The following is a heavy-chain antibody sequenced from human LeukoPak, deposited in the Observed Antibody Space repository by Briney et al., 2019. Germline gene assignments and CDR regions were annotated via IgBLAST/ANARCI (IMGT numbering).Heavy chain of an antibody. J-gene: IGHJ4*02. CDR3: ARLWSTDCNGGSCPHQPNN. D-gene: IGHD2-15*01. CDR1: GGSISSSSYY. CDR2: IYYSGST. Sequence: SETLSLTCIVSGGSISSSSYYWGWIRQPPGKGLEWVGSIYYSGSTYYNLSLKSRVTIYVDKSKNQFSLKLRSVTAADTAVYYCARLWSTDCNGGSCPHQPNNWGQGTLVTVSS. V-gene: IGHV4-39*01.